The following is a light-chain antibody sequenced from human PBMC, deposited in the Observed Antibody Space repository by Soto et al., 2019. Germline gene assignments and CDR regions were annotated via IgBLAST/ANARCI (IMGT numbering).Light chain of an antibody. Sequence: DIVMTQSPDSLAVSLGGWAAINCKSSQSLLYSSDNRNSLAWYQQKPGQPPKLLIYWASTRESGVPVRFTGSGSGTDFTLTITSLQAEDVAVYYCQQYYSIPYTFGQGTKLEIK. CDR1: QSLLYSSDNRNS. V-gene: IGKV4-1*01. CDR3: QQYYSIPYT. J-gene: IGKJ2*01. CDR2: WAS.